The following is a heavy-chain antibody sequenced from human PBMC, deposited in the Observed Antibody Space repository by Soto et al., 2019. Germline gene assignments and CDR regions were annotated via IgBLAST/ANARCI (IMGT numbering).Heavy chain of an antibody. CDR3: AKFLSTTVTYYYYYVMDV. Sequence: EVQLLESGGGLVQPGGSLRLSCAASGFTFSSYAMSWVRQAPGKGLEWVSAISGSGGSTYYADSVKGRFTISRDNSNNTLYLQMNRLRAEDTAVYYCAKFLSTTVTYYYYYVMDVWGQGTTVTVSS. D-gene: IGHD4-17*01. V-gene: IGHV3-23*01. CDR1: GFTFSSYA. J-gene: IGHJ6*02. CDR2: ISGSGGST.